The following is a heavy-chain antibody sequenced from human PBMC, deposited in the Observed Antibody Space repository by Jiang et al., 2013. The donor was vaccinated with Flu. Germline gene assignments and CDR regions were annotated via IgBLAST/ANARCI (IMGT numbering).Heavy chain of an antibody. J-gene: IGHJ4*02. V-gene: IGHV1-69*01. CDR1: GGTFSSNA. CDR3: AGGLREMATNTPHY. D-gene: IGHD5-24*01. CDR2: VIPIFGTT. Sequence: SGAEVKKPGSSVKVSCKASGGTFSSNAFSWVRQAPGQGLEWMGGVIPIFGTTNYAQKFQGRVTITADESTSTAYMELSSLRSEDTAVYYCAGGLREMATNTPHYWGQGTPVTVSS.